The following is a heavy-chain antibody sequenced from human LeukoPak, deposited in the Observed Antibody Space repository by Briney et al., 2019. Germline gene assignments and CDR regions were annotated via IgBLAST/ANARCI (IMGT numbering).Heavy chain of an antibody. V-gene: IGHV4-4*08. CDR3: ARRVYYDTSGYHPTAGYFDL. J-gene: IGHJ2*01. Sequence: SETLSLTCTVSGGSIFNYYWHWIRQSPGKGLEWVGYVYANGITAYNPSLRSRGSMSIDTSRSQFSLRMTSVTAADTATYYCARRVYYDTSGYHPTAGYFDLWGRGTLVSVSS. CDR2: VYANGIT. CDR1: GGSIFNYY. D-gene: IGHD3-22*01.